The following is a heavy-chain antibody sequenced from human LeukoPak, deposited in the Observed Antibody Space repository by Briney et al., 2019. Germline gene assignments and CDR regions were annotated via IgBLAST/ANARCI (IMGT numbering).Heavy chain of an antibody. CDR1: GYTFTNYA. D-gene: IGHD6-19*01. V-gene: IGHV1-3*03. CDR2: INTGNGNT. CDR3: ARAVKYRSGPLTDLLPYYFDY. Sequence: HRASVKVSCKASGYTFTNYAMHRVRQAPGQRLEWMGWINTGNGNTKYSQEFEGRVTITRDTSANTAYMELSSLRSEDMAVYYCARAVKYRSGPLTDLLPYYFDYWGQGTLVTVSS. J-gene: IGHJ4*02.